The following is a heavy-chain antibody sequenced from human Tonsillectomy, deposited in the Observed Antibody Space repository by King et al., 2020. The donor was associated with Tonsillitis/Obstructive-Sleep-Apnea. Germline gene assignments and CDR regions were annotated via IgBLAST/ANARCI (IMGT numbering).Heavy chain of an antibody. CDR1: GFSLSTSGMC. Sequence: VTLKESGPALVKPIQTLTLTCTFSGFSLSTSGMCVSWIRQPPGKALEWLARIDWDDDKYYSTSLKTRLTISKDTSKNQVVLTMTNMDPVDTATYYCARSFPYYYGSGPYDAFDIWSQGTMVTVSS. CDR2: IDWDDDK. V-gene: IGHV2-70*11. J-gene: IGHJ3*02. D-gene: IGHD3-10*01. CDR3: ARSFPYYYGSGPYDAFDI.